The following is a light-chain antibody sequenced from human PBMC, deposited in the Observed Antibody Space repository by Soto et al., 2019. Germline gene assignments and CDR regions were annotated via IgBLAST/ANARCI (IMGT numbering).Light chain of an antibody. J-gene: IGLJ3*02. CDR2: DNN. CDR1: SSNIGNNY. V-gene: IGLV1-51*01. Sequence: QSVLTQPPSVSAAPGQKVIISCSGSSSNIGNNYLSWYQQLPGTAPKLLIYDNNQRPSGTPDRFSGSKSGTSGTLDITGLQTGDEADYYCGTWDSSLSVWVFGGGTKLTVL. CDR3: GTWDSSLSVWV.